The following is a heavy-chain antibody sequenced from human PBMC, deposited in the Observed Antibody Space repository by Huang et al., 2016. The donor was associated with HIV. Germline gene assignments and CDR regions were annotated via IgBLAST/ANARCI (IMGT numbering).Heavy chain of an antibody. J-gene: IGHJ3*02. V-gene: IGHV3-74*03. CDR2: INNDGSIT. Sequence: EVQLVESGGGLVQPGGSLRLSCAASGFTFSSYWMHWVRQGPGKGMVWLSSINNDGSITTYADSVKGRITISRDNARNTMYLQMTTLSAGDTAVYYCARHRSSGGVEEAFDIWGPGTLVTVAS. CDR3: ARHRSSGGVEEAFDI. D-gene: IGHD2-8*02. CDR1: GFTFSSYW.